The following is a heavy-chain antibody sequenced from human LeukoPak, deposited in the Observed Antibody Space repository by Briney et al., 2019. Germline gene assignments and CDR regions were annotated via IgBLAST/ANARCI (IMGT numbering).Heavy chain of an antibody. CDR3: ARPYYYDSRIDP. CDR2: TYYSGST. CDR1: GGSISSGDYY. D-gene: IGHD3-22*01. V-gene: IGHV4-30-4*01. Sequence: SQTLSLTCTVSGGSISSGDYYRSWIRQPPGKGLEWIGYTYYSGSTYYNPSLKSRVTISVDTSKNQFSLKLNSVTAADTAVYYCARPYYYDSRIDPWGQGTLVTVSS. J-gene: IGHJ5*02.